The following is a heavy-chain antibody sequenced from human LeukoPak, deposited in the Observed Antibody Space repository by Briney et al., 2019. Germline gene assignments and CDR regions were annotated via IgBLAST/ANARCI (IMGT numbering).Heavy chain of an antibody. J-gene: IGHJ4*02. CDR2: IICNGGST. Sequence: PGGSLRLSCAASGFTFDDYGMSWVRQAPGKGLELDCGIICNGGSTGYADSVKGRCTISRDNAKNSLYLQMNSLRAEDTAVYYCSRVGHYDSSGYWGYWGQGTLVTVSS. V-gene: IGHV3-20*04. CDR3: SRVGHYDSSGYWGY. CDR1: GFTFDDYG. D-gene: IGHD3-22*01.